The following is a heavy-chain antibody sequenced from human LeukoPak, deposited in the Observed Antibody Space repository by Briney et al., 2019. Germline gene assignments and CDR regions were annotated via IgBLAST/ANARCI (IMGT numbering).Heavy chain of an antibody. V-gene: IGHV4-34*01. J-gene: IGHJ5*02. Sequence: PSETLSLTCAVYGGSFSGYYWSWIRQPPGKGLEWIGEINHSGSTNYNPSLKSRVTTSVDTSKSQFSLKLSSVTAADTAVYYCAKEDSSSLFDPWGQGTLVTVSS. CDR1: GGSFSGYY. CDR3: AKEDSSSLFDP. D-gene: IGHD6-13*01. CDR2: INHSGST.